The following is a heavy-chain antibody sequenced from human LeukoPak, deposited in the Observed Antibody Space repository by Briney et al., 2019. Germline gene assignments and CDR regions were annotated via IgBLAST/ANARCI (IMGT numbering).Heavy chain of an antibody. CDR3: AKVHSGYFSSGYYFDY. V-gene: IGHV3-30*18. CDR1: GFTFSSYG. CDR2: ISYDGSNK. Sequence: GGSLRLSCAASGFTFSSYGMHWVRQAPGKGLEWVAVISYDGSNKYYADSVKGRFTISRGNSKNTLYLQMNSLRAEDTAVYYCAKVHSGYFSSGYYFDYWGQGTLVTVSS. J-gene: IGHJ4*02. D-gene: IGHD3-22*01.